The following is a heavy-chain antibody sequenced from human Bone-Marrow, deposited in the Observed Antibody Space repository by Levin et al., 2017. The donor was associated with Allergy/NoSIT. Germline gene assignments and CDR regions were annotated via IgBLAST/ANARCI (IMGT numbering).Heavy chain of an antibody. Sequence: GASVKVSCKVSGYTLTELSMHWVRQAPGKGLEWMGGFDPEDGETIYAQKFQGRVTMTEDTSTDTAYMELSSLRSEDTAVYYCATSGRESIAAAGIDYWGQGTLVTVSS. V-gene: IGHV1-24*01. CDR1: GYTLTELS. J-gene: IGHJ4*02. CDR2: FDPEDGET. CDR3: ATSGRESIAAAGIDY. D-gene: IGHD6-13*01.